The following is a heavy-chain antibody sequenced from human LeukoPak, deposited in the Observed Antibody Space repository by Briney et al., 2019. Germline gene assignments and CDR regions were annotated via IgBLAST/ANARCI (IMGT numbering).Heavy chain of an antibody. J-gene: IGHJ4*02. CDR2: ISGSGGST. CDR1: GFTFSSYG. Sequence: GGSLRLSCAASGFTFSSYGMSWVRQAPGKGLEWVSAISGSGGSTYYADSVKGRFTISRDNSKNTLYLQMNSLRAEDTAVYYCAKGGFGEFTFDYWGQGTLVTVSS. CDR3: AKGGFGEFTFDY. V-gene: IGHV3-23*01. D-gene: IGHD3-10*01.